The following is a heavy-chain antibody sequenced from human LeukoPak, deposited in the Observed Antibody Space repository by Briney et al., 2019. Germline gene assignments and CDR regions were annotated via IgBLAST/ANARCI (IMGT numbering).Heavy chain of an antibody. V-gene: IGHV4-59*12. CDR3: ARGPPPDFDC. CDR2: IYYSGST. CDR1: GGSIANSY. Sequence: PSETLSLTCSVSGGSIANSYWNWIRQPPGKGLEWIGDIYYSGSTDYNPSLKSRVTMSVDTSKNQFSLKLSSVTAADTAVYYCARGPPPDFDCWGQGTLVTVSS. J-gene: IGHJ4*02.